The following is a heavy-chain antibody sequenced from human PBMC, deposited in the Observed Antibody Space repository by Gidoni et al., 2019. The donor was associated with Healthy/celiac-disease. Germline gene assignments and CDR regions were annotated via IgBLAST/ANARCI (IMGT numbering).Heavy chain of an antibody. J-gene: IGHJ5*02. V-gene: IGHV4-34*01. CDR3: ARGLRGRGQIGSRNSSRPDKQNWFDP. CDR2: INHSGST. D-gene: IGHD6-13*01. CDR1: GGSFSGYY. Sequence: QVQLQQWGAGLLKPSETLSLTCAVYGGSFSGYYWSWIRQPPGKGLEWIGEINHSGSTNYNPSLKSRVTISVDTSKNQFSLKLSSVTAADTAVYYCARGLRGRGQIGSRNSSRPDKQNWFDPWGQGTLVTVSS.